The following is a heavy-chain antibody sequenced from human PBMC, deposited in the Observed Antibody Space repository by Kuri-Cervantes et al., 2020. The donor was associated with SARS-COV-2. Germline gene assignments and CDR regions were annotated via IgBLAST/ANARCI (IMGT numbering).Heavy chain of an antibody. V-gene: IGHV3-30-3*01. Sequence: GESLKISCAASGFTFSSYVMHWVRQAPGKGLGWVAVISYDGSNKYYADSVKGRFTISRDNSKNTLYLQMNSLRAEDTAVYYCARDFFTMGRRGVDIWGQGTMVTVSS. CDR3: ARDFFTMGRRGVDI. CDR2: ISYDGSNK. J-gene: IGHJ3*02. D-gene: IGHD3-10*01. CDR1: GFTFSSYV.